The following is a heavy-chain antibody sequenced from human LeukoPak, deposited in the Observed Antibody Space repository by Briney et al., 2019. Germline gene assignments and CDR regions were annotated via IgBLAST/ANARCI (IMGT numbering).Heavy chain of an antibody. J-gene: IGHJ4*02. Sequence: SETLSLNCTVSGGSITSSNYYWGWIRQPPGKGLEWIGSFYYSGSTNYNPSLKSRVTISVDTSKNQFSLMLSSVTAADTAVYYCVYYYGSGSVEYWGQGTLVTVSS. V-gene: IGHV4-39*01. CDR1: GGSITSSNYY. D-gene: IGHD3-10*01. CDR3: VYYYGSGSVEY. CDR2: FYYSGST.